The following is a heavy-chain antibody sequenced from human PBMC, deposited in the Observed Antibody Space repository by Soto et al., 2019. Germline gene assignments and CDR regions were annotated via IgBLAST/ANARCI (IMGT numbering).Heavy chain of an antibody. CDR3: ARSVLLCFGSPVGNCFDP. CDR1: GDTYSSCI. D-gene: IGHD3-10*01. J-gene: IGHJ5*02. CDR2: MNPNIGNT. V-gene: IGHV1-8*02. Sequence: ASVKVDFNASGDTYSSCIIILVRQEKEQGLERMGRMNPNIGNTDYAQKFQGRVTMTRNNYISTAYMELSSLRSEDTAVYYCARSVLLCFGSPVGNCFDPWGQGTLVTGSS.